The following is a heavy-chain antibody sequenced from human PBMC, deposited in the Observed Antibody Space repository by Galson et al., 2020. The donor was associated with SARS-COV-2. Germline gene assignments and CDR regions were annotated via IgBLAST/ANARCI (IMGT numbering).Heavy chain of an antibody. J-gene: IGHJ5*02. CDR3: ARHTHSNWFDP. CDR1: GGSVSSNSDY. CDR2: AYYGGNI. V-gene: IGHV4-39*01. Sequence: ASETLSLTCTVSGGSVSSNSDYWGWIRQPPGKGLEWVGSAYYGGNIYYNASLNSRVTVSVDTSKNQFSLQLNPVTAADTAVYYCARHTHSNWFDPWGQGILVTVS.